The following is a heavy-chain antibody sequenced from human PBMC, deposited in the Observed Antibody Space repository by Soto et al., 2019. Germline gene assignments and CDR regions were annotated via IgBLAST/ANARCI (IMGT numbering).Heavy chain of an antibody. CDR1: GFTFSSYW. V-gene: IGHV3-74*01. Sequence: EVQLVESGGGLVQPGGSLRLSCAASGFTFSSYWMHRVRQAPGKGLVWVSRINSDGSSTSYADSVKGRFTISRDNAKNTLYLQMNSLRAEATAVYYCARSDFYGDYVPWFDPWGQGTLVTVSS. D-gene: IGHD4-17*01. CDR3: ARSDFYGDYVPWFDP. J-gene: IGHJ5*02. CDR2: INSDGSST.